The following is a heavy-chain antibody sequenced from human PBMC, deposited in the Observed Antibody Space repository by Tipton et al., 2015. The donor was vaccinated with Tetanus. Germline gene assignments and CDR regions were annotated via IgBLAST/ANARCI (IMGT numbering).Heavy chain of an antibody. D-gene: IGHD2-15*01. CDR1: GFTFSSYA. V-gene: IGHV3-23*01. Sequence: SLRLSCAASGFTFSSYAMSWVRQAPGKGLEWVSAISGSGGSTYYADSVKGRFTISRDNSKNTLYLQMNSLRAEDTAVYYCAKGSIVVVVAATPFDYWGQGTLVTVSS. CDR2: ISGSGGST. CDR3: AKGSIVVVVAATPFDY. J-gene: IGHJ4*02.